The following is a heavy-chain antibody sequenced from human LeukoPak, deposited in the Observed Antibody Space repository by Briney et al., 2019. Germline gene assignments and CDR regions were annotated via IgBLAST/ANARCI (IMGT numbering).Heavy chain of an antibody. J-gene: IGHJ6*02. D-gene: IGHD2-2*02. V-gene: IGHV1-69*13. Sequence: ASVKVSCKASGGTFSSYAISWVRQAPGQGLEWMGGIIPIFGTANYAQKSQGRVTITADESTSTAYMELSSLRSEDTAVYYCARDLLSRPPDIVVVPAAISMYPYYYYGMDVWGQGTTVTVSS. CDR3: ARDLLSRPPDIVVVPAAISMYPYYYYGMDV. CDR2: IIPIFGTA. CDR1: GGTFSSYA.